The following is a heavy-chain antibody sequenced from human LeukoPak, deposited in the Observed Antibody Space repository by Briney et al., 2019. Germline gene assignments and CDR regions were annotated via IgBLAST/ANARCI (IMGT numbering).Heavy chain of an antibody. J-gene: IGHJ4*02. CDR2: INPNGGGT. V-gene: IGHV1-2*02. CDR3: ARDAGELLPYFL. D-gene: IGHD1-26*01. CDR1: GYTFTGYY. Sequence: ASVKVSCKASGYTFTGYYMHWVRQAPGQGLEWMGWINPNGGGTNYAQKFQGRVTMTRDTSISTAYMELSRLRSDDTAVYYCARDAGELLPYFLWGQGTLVTVSS.